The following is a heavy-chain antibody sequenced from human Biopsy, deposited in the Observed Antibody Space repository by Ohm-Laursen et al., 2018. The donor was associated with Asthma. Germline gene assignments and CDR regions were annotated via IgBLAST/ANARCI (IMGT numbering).Heavy chain of an antibody. V-gene: IGHV3-11*01. CDR1: GFPFSDYY. CDR3: AKGGTYTTDRYAY. CDR2: ISSSGTTI. Sequence: GSLRLSCAASGFPFSDYYMSWIRQAPGKGLEWVSYISSSGTTIFNADSVKGRFTISRDNSKNTLYLQMSSLRADDTAVYYCAKGGTYTTDRYAYWGQGSLVTVSS. J-gene: IGHJ4*02. D-gene: IGHD1-26*01.